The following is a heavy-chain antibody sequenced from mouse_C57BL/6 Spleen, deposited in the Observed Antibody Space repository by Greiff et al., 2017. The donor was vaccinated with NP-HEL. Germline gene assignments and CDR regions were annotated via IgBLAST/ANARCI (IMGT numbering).Heavy chain of an antibody. J-gene: IGHJ1*03. CDR3: ASSLTTVVATDYWYFDV. V-gene: IGHV5-17*01. D-gene: IGHD1-1*01. Sequence: DVKLVESGGGLVKPGGSLKLSCAASGFTFSDYGMHWVRQAPEKGLEWVAYISSGSSTIYYADTVKGRFTISRDNAKNTLFLQMTSLRSEDTAMYYCASSLTTVVATDYWYFDVWGTGTTVTVSS. CDR1: GFTFSDYG. CDR2: ISSGSSTI.